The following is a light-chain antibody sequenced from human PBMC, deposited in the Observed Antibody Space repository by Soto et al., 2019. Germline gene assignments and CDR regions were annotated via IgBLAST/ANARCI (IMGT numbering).Light chain of an antibody. V-gene: IGKV3-20*01. CDR3: QQYGSSPFT. J-gene: IGKJ4*01. CDR2: GAS. Sequence: EIVLTQSPGTLSLSPGERATLSCRASQSVSSSYLAWYQQKPGQAPRLLIYGASSRATGIPDRFSGSGSGTDGALSISRLEPEDFAVYYCQQYGSSPFTFGGGTKVEIK. CDR1: QSVSSSY.